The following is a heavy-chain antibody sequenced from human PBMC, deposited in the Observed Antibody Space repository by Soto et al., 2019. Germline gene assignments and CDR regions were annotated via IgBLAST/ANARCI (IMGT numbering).Heavy chain of an antibody. J-gene: IGHJ6*02. V-gene: IGHV1-3*01. CDR2: INAGNGNT. CDR3: ARYRILEYSSSYYYYYGMDV. Sequence: ASVKVSCKASGYTFTSYAMHWVRQAPGQRLEWMGWINAGNGNTKYSQKFQGRVTITRDTSASTAYMELSSLRSEDTAVYYCARYRILEYSSSYYYYYGMDVWGQGTTVTV. CDR1: GYTFTSYA. D-gene: IGHD6-6*01.